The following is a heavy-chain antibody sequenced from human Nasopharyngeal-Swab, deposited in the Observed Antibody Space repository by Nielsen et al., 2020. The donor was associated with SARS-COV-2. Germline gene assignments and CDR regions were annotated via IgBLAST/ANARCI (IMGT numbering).Heavy chain of an antibody. CDR2: IYSGGST. Sequence: GESLKISCAASGFTVSSNYMSWVRQAPGKGLEWVSVIYSGGSTYYADSVKGRFTISRDNAKNSLYLQMNSLRAEDTAVYYCASGKGYYYGSGTFDYWGQGTLVTVSS. D-gene: IGHD3-10*01. J-gene: IGHJ4*02. V-gene: IGHV3-53*01. CDR1: GFTVSSNY. CDR3: ASGKGYYYGSGTFDY.